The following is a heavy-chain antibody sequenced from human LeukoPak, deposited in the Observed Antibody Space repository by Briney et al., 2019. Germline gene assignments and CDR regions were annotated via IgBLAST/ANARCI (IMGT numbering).Heavy chain of an antibody. D-gene: IGHD2/OR15-2a*01. CDR1: GFTFSSYG. Sequence: GGSLRLSCAASGFTFSSYGMHWVRQAPGKGLEWVAFIRYDGSNKYYADSVKGRFTISKDNSKNTLYLQMNSLRAEDAAVYYCAKDIPNSVIDAFDIWGQGTMVTVSS. CDR3: AKDIPNSVIDAFDI. V-gene: IGHV3-30*02. J-gene: IGHJ3*02. CDR2: IRYDGSNK.